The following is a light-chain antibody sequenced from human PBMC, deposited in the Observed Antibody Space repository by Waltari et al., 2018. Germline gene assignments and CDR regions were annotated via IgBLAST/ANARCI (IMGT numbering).Light chain of an antibody. V-gene: IGLV1-44*01. CDR2: RSE. J-gene: IGLJ3*02. Sequence: QSVLTQPPSASGTPGQGVTISCSGGASNIGNNVLNWYQQVPGKAPKLLNYRSERRPAGVPCRFSGSKSGTSASLAISGLQSEDEADYYCAAWDDSLNGRWVFGGGTKVTVL. CDR3: AAWDDSLNGRWV. CDR1: ASNIGNNV.